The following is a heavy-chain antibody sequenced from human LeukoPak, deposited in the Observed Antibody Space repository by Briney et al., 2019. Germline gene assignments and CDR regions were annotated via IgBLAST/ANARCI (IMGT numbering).Heavy chain of an antibody. Sequence: GESLKISCKGSGYSFTSYWIGWVRQMPGKGLEWMGIIYPGGSDTRYSPSFQGQVTISADKSISTAYLQWSSLKASDTAMYYCARPPSGYSGYDSYFDYWGQGTLVTVSS. CDR2: IYPGGSDT. CDR3: ARPPSGYSGYDSYFDY. CDR1: GYSFTSYW. V-gene: IGHV5-51*01. D-gene: IGHD5-12*01. J-gene: IGHJ4*02.